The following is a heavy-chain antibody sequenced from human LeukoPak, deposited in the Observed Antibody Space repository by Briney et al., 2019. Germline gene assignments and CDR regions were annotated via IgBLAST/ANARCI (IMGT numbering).Heavy chain of an antibody. V-gene: IGHV4-4*07. J-gene: IGHJ4*02. CDR3: VRDGPSWGLL. D-gene: IGHD7-27*01. CDR1: GGSIGTYY. Sequence: SETLSLTCTVSGGSIGTYYWSWIRQPAGKGLEWIGRIFTTGGANYNPSLKSRVTMSLDTSKNLFSLKLTAVTAADTAVYYCVRDGPSWGLLWGQGALVTVSS. CDR2: IFTTGGA.